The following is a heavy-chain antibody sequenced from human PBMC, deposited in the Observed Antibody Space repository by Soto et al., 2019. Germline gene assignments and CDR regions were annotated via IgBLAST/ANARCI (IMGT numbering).Heavy chain of an antibody. Sequence: GGSLRLSCAASGFTFSSYAMTWVRQAPGKGLEWVSTISGSGGSTYHADSVKGRFTISRDNSKNTLYLQMNSLRADDTATYYCAKKASVAAATLWFDHWGQGTLVTVSS. CDR1: GFTFSSYA. J-gene: IGHJ5*02. CDR2: ISGSGGST. D-gene: IGHD2-15*01. CDR3: AKKASVAAATLWFDH. V-gene: IGHV3-23*01.